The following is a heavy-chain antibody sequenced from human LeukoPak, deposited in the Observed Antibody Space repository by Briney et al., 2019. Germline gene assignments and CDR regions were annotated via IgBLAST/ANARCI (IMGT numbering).Heavy chain of an antibody. D-gene: IGHD3-22*01. J-gene: IGHJ3*02. CDR3: ARFSIGSSGYYKSEDEDDAFDI. V-gene: IGHV4-31*03. CDR2: IYYSGST. Sequence: PSQTLSLTCTVSGGSISSGGYYWSWIRQHPGKGLEWIGYIYYSGSTYCNPSLKSRVTISVDTSKNQFSLKLSSVTAADTAVYYCARFSIGSSGYYKSEDEDDAFDIWGQGTMVTVSS. CDR1: GGSISSGGYY.